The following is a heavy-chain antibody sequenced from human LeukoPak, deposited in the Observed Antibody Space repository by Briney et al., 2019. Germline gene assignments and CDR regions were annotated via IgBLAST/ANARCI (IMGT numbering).Heavy chain of an antibody. V-gene: IGHV1-69*13. CDR2: IIPIFSTA. J-gene: IGHJ4*02. CDR1: GGTLSSYA. Sequence: ASVKVSCKASGGTLSSYAISWVRQAPGQGLEWMGGIIPIFSTANYAQKFQGRVTITADESTSTAYMELSSLRSEDTAVYYCASAKWELHPPPCRAFDYWGQGTLVTVSS. CDR3: ASAKWELHPPPCRAFDY. D-gene: IGHD1-26*01.